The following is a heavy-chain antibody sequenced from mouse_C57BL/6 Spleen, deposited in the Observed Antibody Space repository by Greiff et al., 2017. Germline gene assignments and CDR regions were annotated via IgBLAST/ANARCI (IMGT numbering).Heavy chain of an antibody. CDR1: GYTFTDYN. D-gene: IGHD2-3*01. CDR3: ARSGYYLYYFDY. CDR2: INPNNGGT. V-gene: IGHV1-22*01. Sequence: EVQLQQSGPELVKPGASVKMSCKASGYTFTDYNMHWVKQSHGKSLEWIGYINPNNGGTSYNQKFKGKATLTVNKSSSTAYMELRSLTSEDSAVYYCARSGYYLYYFDYWGQGTTLTVSS. J-gene: IGHJ2*01.